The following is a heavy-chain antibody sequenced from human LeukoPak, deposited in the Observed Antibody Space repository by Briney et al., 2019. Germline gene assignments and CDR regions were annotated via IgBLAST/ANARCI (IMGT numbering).Heavy chain of an antibody. V-gene: IGHV3-11*04. D-gene: IGHD3-3*01. CDR1: GFTFSDYY. Sequence: GGSLRPSCAASGFTFSDYYMSSIRQAPGKGLEWVSYISSSGSTIYYADSVKGRFTISRDNAKNSLYLQMNSLRAEDTAVYYCARDKRLPWSGYYLNYYYYYMDLWGKGTTVTVSS. J-gene: IGHJ6*03. CDR2: ISSSGSTI. CDR3: ARDKRLPWSGYYLNYYYYYMDL.